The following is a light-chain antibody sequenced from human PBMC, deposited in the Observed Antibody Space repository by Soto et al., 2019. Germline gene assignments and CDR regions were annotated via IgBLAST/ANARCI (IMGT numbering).Light chain of an antibody. V-gene: IGKV2-28*01. CDR3: MQSLQPRT. J-gene: IGKJ3*01. Sequence: DIVMTQSPLSLPVTPGEPASISCRSSQSLLHSNGYNYLDWYLQKPAQSPQLLIYLGSYRASGVPHRFSVSGSGTDFTLKISRVEADYLGVYYCMQSLQPRTFGKGDKVDIK. CDR2: LGS. CDR1: QSLLHSNGYNY.